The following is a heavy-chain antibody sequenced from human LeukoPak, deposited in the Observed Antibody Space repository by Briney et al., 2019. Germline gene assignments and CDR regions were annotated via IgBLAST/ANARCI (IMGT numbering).Heavy chain of an antibody. V-gene: IGHV3-48*03. J-gene: IGHJ4*02. D-gene: IGHD6-13*01. CDR2: ISSSGSTI. CDR1: GFTFSNYG. CDR3: AREYSSTWYAGRGLFDY. Sequence: GESLRLSCAASGFTFSNYGMNWVRQTPGKGLEWLSYISSSGSTINYADSVKGRVTISRDNAKNSLYLQMNSLRAEDTAIYYCAREYSSTWYAGRGLFDYWGQGTLVTVSS.